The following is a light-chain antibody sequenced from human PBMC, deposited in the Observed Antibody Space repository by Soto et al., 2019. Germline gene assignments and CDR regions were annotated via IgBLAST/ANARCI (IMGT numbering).Light chain of an antibody. CDR1: QSVSNN. CDR2: DAS. Sequence: ILMTQSPATLSVSPGERATLSCRASQSVSNNVAWYQQKPGQASRLLIYDASTRATGIPARFSGSGSGTEFTLTMSGLQSEDFAVYYCQQYNIWPPWTFGQGTKVEVK. J-gene: IGKJ1*01. CDR3: QQYNIWPPWT. V-gene: IGKV3-15*01.